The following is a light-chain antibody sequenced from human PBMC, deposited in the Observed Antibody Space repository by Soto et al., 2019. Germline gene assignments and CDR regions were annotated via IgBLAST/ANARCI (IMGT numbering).Light chain of an antibody. CDR2: EVS. CDR3: SSYISSSTLV. CDR1: SSDVGGYNY. Sequence: QSARTQPASVSGSPGQSITISCTGTSSDVGGYNYVSWYQQHPGKAPKVMIYEVSNRPSGVSNRFSGSKSGNTASLTISGLQAEDEADYYCSSYISSSTLVFGGGTKLTVL. V-gene: IGLV2-14*01. J-gene: IGLJ3*02.